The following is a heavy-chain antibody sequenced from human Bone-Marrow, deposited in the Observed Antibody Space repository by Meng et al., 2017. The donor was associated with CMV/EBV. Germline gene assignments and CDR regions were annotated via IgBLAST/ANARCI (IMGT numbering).Heavy chain of an antibody. CDR2: ISSSSTI. J-gene: IGHJ6*02. CDR1: GFTFSDYY. V-gene: IGHV3-69-1*01. D-gene: IGHD5-24*01. CDR3: ARDHREEMAMYYYGMDV. Sequence: GGSLRLSCAASGFTFSDYYMNWFRQAPGKGLEWFSSISSSSTIYYADSVKGRFTISRDNAKNSLYLQMNSLRAEDTAVYYCARDHREEMAMYYYGMDVWGQRTTVTVSS.